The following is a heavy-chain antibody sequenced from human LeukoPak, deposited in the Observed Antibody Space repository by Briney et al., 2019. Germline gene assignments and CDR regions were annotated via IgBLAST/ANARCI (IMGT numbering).Heavy chain of an antibody. D-gene: IGHD3-3*01. V-gene: IGHV4-59*01. Sequence: ASETLSLTCTVSGGSISSYYWSWIRQPPGKGLEWIGYIYYSGSTNYNPSLKSRVTISVDTSKNQFSLKLSSVTAADTAVYYCARGYDFWSGYSPRRHGKYNWFDPWGQGTLATVSS. CDR2: IYYSGST. CDR1: GGSISSYY. CDR3: ARGYDFWSGYSPRRHGKYNWFDP. J-gene: IGHJ5*02.